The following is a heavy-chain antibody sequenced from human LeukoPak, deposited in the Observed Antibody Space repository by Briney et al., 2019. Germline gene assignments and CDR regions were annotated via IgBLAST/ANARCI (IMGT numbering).Heavy chain of an antibody. CDR2: INPSGGST. CDR1: GYTFTSYY. J-gene: IGHJ4*02. CDR3: ARDMGSSSWSLQMNFDY. Sequence: ASVKVSCTASGYTFTSYYMHWVRQAPGQGLEWMGIINPSGGSTSYAQKFQGRVTMTRDTSTSTVYMELSSLRSEDTAVYYCARDMGSSSWSLQMNFDYWGQGTLVTVSS. D-gene: IGHD6-13*01. V-gene: IGHV1-46*01.